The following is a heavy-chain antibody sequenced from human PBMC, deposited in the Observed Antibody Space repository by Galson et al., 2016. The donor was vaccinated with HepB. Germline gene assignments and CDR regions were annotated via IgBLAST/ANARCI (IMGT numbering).Heavy chain of an antibody. CDR2: INPSGGFA. V-gene: IGHV1-46*01. J-gene: IGHJ5*02. Sequence: SVKVSCKASGYTFADYYMHWVRQAPGQGLEWMGIINPSGGFANYPQKFQGRVTITRDTSASTAYMEMSSLRSGDTAVYYCARCFGGNCPAAGWFDPWGQGTLVTVSS. D-gene: IGHD4-23*01. CDR3: ARCFGGNCPAAGWFDP. CDR1: GYTFADYY.